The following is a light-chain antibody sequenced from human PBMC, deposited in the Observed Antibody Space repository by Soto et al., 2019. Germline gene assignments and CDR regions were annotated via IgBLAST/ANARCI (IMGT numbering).Light chain of an antibody. CDR2: AVS. J-gene: IGKJ1*01. Sequence: DIQMTQSPSSLSASVGDRVTITCRASQGIRNDLGWYQQKPGKAPKCLIYAVSSLRSGVPSRFSGSGSGTEFSLNISSLQPDDFASYYCQQYKNYSWTFGQGTKV. V-gene: IGKV1-17*01. CDR1: QGIRND. CDR3: QQYKNYSWT.